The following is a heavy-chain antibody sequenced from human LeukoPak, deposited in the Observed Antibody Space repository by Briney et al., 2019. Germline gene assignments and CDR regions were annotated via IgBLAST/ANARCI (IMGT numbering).Heavy chain of an antibody. J-gene: IGHJ4*02. D-gene: IGHD5-18*01. CDR2: ISGSGGST. CDR1: GVTFSSYE. Sequence: GGSLRLSCAVSGVTFSSYEMNWVRQAPGKGLEWVSAISGSGGSTYYADSVKGRFTISRDNSKNTLYLQMNSLRAEDTAVYYCAKAKYSHNQVNDYWGQGTLVTVSS. V-gene: IGHV3-23*01. CDR3: AKAKYSHNQVNDY.